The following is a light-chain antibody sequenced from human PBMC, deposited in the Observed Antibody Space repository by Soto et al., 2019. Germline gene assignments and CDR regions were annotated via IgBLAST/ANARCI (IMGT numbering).Light chain of an antibody. Sequence: EFVFTQSPATLSLSPGERATLSCRASQSVSSYLAWYQQKPGQAPRLLIYDASNRATGIPARFSGSGSGTDFTLTISILEPEDFAVYYCQQRSNWPPTFGQGTKVEIK. J-gene: IGKJ1*01. V-gene: IGKV3-11*01. CDR3: QQRSNWPPT. CDR2: DAS. CDR1: QSVSSY.